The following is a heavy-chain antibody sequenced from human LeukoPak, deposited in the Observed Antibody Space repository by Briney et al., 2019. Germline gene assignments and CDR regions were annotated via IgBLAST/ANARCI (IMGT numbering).Heavy chain of an antibody. Sequence: GGSLRLSCAASGFTFSSYSMNWVRQAPGKGLEWVSYISSSSSTIYYADSVKGRFTISRDNAKNSLYLQMNSLRAEDTAVYYCARGDSGSYYGYYYYMDVWGKGTTVTVSS. CDR1: GFTFSSYS. CDR3: ARGDSGSYYGYYYYMDV. D-gene: IGHD1-26*01. V-gene: IGHV3-48*01. CDR2: ISSSSSTI. J-gene: IGHJ6*03.